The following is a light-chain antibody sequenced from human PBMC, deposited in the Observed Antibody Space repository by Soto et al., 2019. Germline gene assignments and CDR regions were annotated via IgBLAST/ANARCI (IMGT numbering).Light chain of an antibody. V-gene: IGKV3-11*01. CDR2: DAS. Sequence: EIVLTQSPGTLSFSPGERATLSCRASQSVSSDSLAWYQQKPGQAPRLLIYDASNRATGIPARFSGSGSGTDFTLTISSLEPEDFAVYYCQQRSNWPPLTFGGGTKVEIK. CDR1: QSVSSD. CDR3: QQRSNWPPLT. J-gene: IGKJ4*01.